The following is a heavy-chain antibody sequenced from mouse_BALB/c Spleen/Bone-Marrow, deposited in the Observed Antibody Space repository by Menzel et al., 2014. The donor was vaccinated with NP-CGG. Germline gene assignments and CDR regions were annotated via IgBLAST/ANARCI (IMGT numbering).Heavy chain of an antibody. D-gene: IGHD1-1*01. CDR2: ISYSGST. V-gene: IGHV3-2*02. CDR3: ARWNYGSSRYYAMDY. Sequence: EVKLVESGPGLVKPSQSLSLPCTVTGYSITSDYAWNWIRQFPGNKLEWMGYISYSGSTSHNPSLKSRISITRDTSKNQFFLQLNSVTTEDTATYYCARWNYGSSRYYAMDYWGQGTSVTVSS. J-gene: IGHJ4*01. CDR1: GYSITSDYA.